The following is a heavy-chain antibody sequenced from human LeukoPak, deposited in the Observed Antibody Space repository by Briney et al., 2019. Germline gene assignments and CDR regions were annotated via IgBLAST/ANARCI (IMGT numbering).Heavy chain of an antibody. CDR3: AKGVSYDFWSGYYGLDY. Sequence: PGGSLRLSCAASGFTFSSYAMSWVRQAPGKGPEWVSAISGSGGSTYYADSVKGRFTISRDNSKNTLYLQMNSLRAEDTAVYYCAKGVSYDFWSGYYGLDYWGQGTLVTVSS. V-gene: IGHV3-23*01. J-gene: IGHJ4*02. CDR2: ISGSGGST. CDR1: GFTFSSYA. D-gene: IGHD3-3*01.